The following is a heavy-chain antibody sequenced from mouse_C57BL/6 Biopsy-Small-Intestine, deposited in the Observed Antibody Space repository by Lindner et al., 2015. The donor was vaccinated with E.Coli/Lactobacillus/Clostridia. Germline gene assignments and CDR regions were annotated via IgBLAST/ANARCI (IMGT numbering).Heavy chain of an antibody. Sequence: VQLQESGTVVTRPGASVKMSCTASGYTFTSYWMLWVKQRPGQGLDWIGAIYPGNSDTGYNQKFKGKAKLTAVTSASTAYMELSSLTNEDSAVYYCTRGSYSNVLMDYWGQGTSVTVSS. CDR3: TRGSYSNVLMDY. D-gene: IGHD2-5*01. J-gene: IGHJ4*01. V-gene: IGHV1-5*01. CDR1: GYTFTSYW. CDR2: IYPGNSDT.